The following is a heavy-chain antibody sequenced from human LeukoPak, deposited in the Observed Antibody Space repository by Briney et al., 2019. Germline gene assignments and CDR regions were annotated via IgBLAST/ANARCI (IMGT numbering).Heavy chain of an antibody. J-gene: IGHJ4*02. CDR3: TRARGDYDYVWGSYRYTDY. CDR1: GFTFGDYG. CDR2: IRSKAYGGTT. D-gene: IGHD3-16*02. V-gene: IGHV3-49*03. Sequence: GRSLRLSCTASGFTFGDYGMSWFRQAPGKGLEWVGFIRSKAYGGTTEYAASVKGRFTISRDDSKSIAYLQMNSLKTEDTAVYYCTRARGDYDYVWGSYRYTDYWGQGTLVTVSS.